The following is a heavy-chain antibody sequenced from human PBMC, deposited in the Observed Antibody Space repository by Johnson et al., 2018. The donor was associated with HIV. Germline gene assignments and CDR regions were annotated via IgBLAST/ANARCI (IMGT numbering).Heavy chain of an antibody. CDR3: ARARVGYSFAGWGTDAFDI. CDR2: SSSSGSTI. CDR1: GFTFSDYY. V-gene: IGHV3-11*01. D-gene: IGHD5-18*01. J-gene: IGHJ3*02. Sequence: VQLVESGGGLVQPGGSLRLSCAASGFTFSDYYMSWIRQAPGKGLEWVSYSSSSGSTIYYADSVQGRFTISRDNAKNSLYLQLNSLRAEDTAVYYCARARVGYSFAGWGTDAFDIWGQGTMVTVSS.